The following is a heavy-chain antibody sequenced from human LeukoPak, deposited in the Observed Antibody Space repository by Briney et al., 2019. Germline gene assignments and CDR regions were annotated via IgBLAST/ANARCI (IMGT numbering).Heavy chain of an antibody. CDR2: INHSGST. CDR1: GFTFSSYA. J-gene: IGHJ4*02. V-gene: IGHV4-34*01. CDR3: ARRGRLRFSRPFDY. D-gene: IGHD5-12*01. Sequence: PGGSLRLSCAASGFTFSSYAMSWVRQPPGKGLEWIGEINHSGSTNYNPSLKSRVTISVDTSKNQFSLRLSSVTAADTAVYYCARRGRLRFSRPFDYWGQGTLVTVSS.